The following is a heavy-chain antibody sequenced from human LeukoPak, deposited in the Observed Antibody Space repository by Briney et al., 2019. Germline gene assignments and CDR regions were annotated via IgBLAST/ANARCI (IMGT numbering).Heavy chain of an antibody. CDR1: GFTFSRYT. Sequence: GGSLRLSCAASGFTFSRYTMNWVRQAPGKGLEWVSYISSSSSTIYYTDSVMGRFIISRDNAKNSLYLQMNSLRAEDTAVYYCVTGAGRGYNLWGQGTLITVSS. J-gene: IGHJ4*02. V-gene: IGHV3-48*01. CDR2: ISSSSSTI. CDR3: VTGAGRGYNL. D-gene: IGHD5-24*01.